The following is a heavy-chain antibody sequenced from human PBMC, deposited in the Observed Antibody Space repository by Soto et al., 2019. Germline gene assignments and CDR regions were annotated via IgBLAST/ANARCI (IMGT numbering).Heavy chain of an antibody. D-gene: IGHD3-3*01. V-gene: IGHV4-39*01. CDR3: ARRRFLEWYP. CDR2: IYYSGST. CDR1: GGYISSSSYY. J-gene: IGHJ5*02. Sequence: SETLSLTCTVSGGYISSSSYYWGWIRQPPGKGLEWIGSIYYSGSTYYNPSLKSRVTISVDTSKNQFSLKLSSVTAADTAVYYCARRRFLEWYPWGQGTLVTVSS.